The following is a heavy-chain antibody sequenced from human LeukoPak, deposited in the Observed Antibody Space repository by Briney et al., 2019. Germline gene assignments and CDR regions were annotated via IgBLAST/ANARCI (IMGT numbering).Heavy chain of an antibody. CDR2: INHSGST. J-gene: IGHJ5*02. CDR3: ARRKRSGCSSTSCLLNWFDP. Sequence: SETLSLICAVYGGSFSGYYWSWIRHPPGKGLEWIGEINHSGSTNYNPPLKSRVTISVDTSKNQFSLKLSSVTAADTAVYYCARRKRSGCSSTSCLLNWFDPWGQGTLVTVSS. D-gene: IGHD2-2*01. CDR1: GGSFSGYY. V-gene: IGHV4-34*01.